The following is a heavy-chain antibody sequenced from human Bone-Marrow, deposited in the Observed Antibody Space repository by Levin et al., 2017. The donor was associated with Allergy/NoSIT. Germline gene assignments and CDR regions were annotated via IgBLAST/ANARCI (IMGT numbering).Heavy chain of an antibody. D-gene: IGHD6-13*01. CDR3: TRYGTGGYNFDS. V-gene: IGHV3-7*01. CDR1: GFTFRNYW. Sequence: GESLKISCAASGFTFRNYWMSWVRQTPGKGLEWVANIKEDGSQTYYVDSVKARFTISRDNAKNSLSLQMNSLRAEDTAVYYCTRYGTGGYNFDSWGQGTLVTVSS. J-gene: IGHJ4*02. CDR2: IKEDGSQT.